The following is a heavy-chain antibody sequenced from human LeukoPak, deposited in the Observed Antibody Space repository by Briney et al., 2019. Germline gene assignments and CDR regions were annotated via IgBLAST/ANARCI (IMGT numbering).Heavy chain of an antibody. Sequence: SETLSLTCTVSGGSISSHYWSWIRQPAGKGLEWIGRISTSGRTNYNPSLKSRVIMSIDTSKNQFSLKLSSVTAADTAMYYCVKSGGYGLIDYWGQGTLVTVSS. D-gene: IGHD6-19*01. J-gene: IGHJ4*02. V-gene: IGHV4-4*07. CDR2: ISTSGRT. CDR3: VKSGGYGLIDY. CDR1: GGSISSHY.